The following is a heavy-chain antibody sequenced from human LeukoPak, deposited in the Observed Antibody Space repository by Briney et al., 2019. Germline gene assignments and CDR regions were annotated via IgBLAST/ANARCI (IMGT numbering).Heavy chain of an antibody. CDR3: ARDLDYYDSSVFGY. D-gene: IGHD3-22*01. V-gene: IGHV4-59*01. Sequence: ETLSLTCTVSGGSISSYYWSWIRQPPGKGLEWIGYIYYSGSTNYNPSLKSRVTISVDTSKNQFSLKLSSVTAADTAVYYCARDLDYYDSSVFGYWGQGTLVTVSS. CDR1: GGSISSYY. CDR2: IYYSGST. J-gene: IGHJ4*02.